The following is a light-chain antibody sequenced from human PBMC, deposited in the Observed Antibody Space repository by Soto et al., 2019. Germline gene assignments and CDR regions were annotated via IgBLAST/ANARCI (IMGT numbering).Light chain of an antibody. CDR2: DVS. J-gene: IGLJ1*01. Sequence: QSALTQPASVSGSPGQSITISCTGTSSDIGASNYVSWYQQHPGQAPKLMISDVSNRPSGISDRFSGSKSGNTASLTISGRQAEGEADYYCHSCSRNSDTRYVFGTGTKLTVL. V-gene: IGLV2-14*03. CDR1: SSDIGASNY. CDR3: HSCSRNSDTRYV.